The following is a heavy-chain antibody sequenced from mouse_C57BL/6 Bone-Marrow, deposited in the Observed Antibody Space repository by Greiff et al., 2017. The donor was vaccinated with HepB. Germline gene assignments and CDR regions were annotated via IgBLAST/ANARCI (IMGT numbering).Heavy chain of an antibody. D-gene: IGHD2-4*01. CDR1: GFTFSDYY. J-gene: IGHJ3*01. CDR2: INYDGSST. Sequence: EVMLVESEGGLVQPGSSMKLSCTASGFTFSDYYMAWVRQVPDKGLEWVANINYDGSSTYYLDSLKSRFIISRDNAKNILYLQMSSLKSEDTATYYCARVGNYDAFAYWGQGTLVTVSA. CDR3: ARVGNYDAFAY. V-gene: IGHV5-16*01.